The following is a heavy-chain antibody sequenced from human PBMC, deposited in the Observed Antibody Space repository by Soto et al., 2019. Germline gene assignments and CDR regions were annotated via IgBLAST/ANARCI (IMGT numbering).Heavy chain of an antibody. CDR1: GFTFSSYG. CDR2: ISYDGSNK. V-gene: IGHV3-30*18. D-gene: IGHD1-26*01. Sequence: QVQLVESGGGVVQPGRSLRLSCAASGFTFSSYGMHWVRQAPGKGLEWVAVISYDGSNKYYADSVKGRFTISRDNSKNTLYLQMNSLRAEDTAVYYCAKDSGSYYFDYWGQRTLVTVSS. CDR3: AKDSGSYYFDY. J-gene: IGHJ4*02.